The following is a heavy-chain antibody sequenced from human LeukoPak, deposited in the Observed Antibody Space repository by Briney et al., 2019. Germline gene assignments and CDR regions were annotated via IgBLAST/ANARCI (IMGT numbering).Heavy chain of an antibody. CDR2: IYYSGST. J-gene: IGHJ1*01. CDR1: GGSISSYY. CDR3: ASSLLWFGESLYFQH. V-gene: IGHV4-59*01. Sequence: SETLSLTCTVSGGSISSYYWSWIRQPPGKGLEWIGYIYYSGSTNYNPSLKSRVTISVDTSKNQFSLKLSSVTAADTAVYYCASSLLWFGESLYFQHWGQGTLVTVSS. D-gene: IGHD3-10*01.